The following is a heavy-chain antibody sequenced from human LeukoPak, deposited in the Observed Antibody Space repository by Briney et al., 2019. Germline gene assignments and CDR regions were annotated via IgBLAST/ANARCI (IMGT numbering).Heavy chain of an antibody. CDR1: GGSISSYY. D-gene: IGHD3-3*01. CDR3: ARQTIMGVTIFGVVRPDYFDY. CDR2: IYYSGST. J-gene: IGHJ4*02. V-gene: IGHV4-59*08. Sequence: SETLSLTCTVSGGSISSYYWSWIWQPPGKGLEWIGYIYYSGSTNYNPSLKSRVTISVDTSKNQFSLKLSSVTAADTAVYYCARQTIMGVTIFGVVRPDYFDYWGQGTLVTVSS.